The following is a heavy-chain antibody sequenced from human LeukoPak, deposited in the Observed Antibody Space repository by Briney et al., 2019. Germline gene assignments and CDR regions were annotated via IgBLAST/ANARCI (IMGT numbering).Heavy chain of an antibody. V-gene: IGHV4-59*01. D-gene: IGHD1-26*01. J-gene: IGHJ6*02. Sequence: PSETLSLTCTVSGGSISSYYWSWIRQPPGKGLEWIGYIYYSGSTNYNPSLKSRVTISVDTSKNQFSLKLSSVTAADTAVYYCARGREESTYYFYYGMDVWGQGTTVTVSS. CDR3: ARGREESTYYFYYGMDV. CDR2: IYYSGST. CDR1: GGSISSYY.